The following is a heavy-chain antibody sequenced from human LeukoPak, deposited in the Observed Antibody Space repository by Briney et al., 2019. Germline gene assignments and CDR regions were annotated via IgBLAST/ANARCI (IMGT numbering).Heavy chain of an antibody. CDR1: GFTFSSYW. Sequence: GGSLRLSCAASGFTFSSYWMSWVRQAPGKGLEWVANIKQDGSEKYYVDSVKGRFTISRDNAKNSLYLQMNSLRAEDTAVYYCARDDSLTMVRGVNDYWGQGTLVTVSS. J-gene: IGHJ4*02. CDR3: ARDDSLTMVRGVNDY. V-gene: IGHV3-7*01. CDR2: IKQDGSEK. D-gene: IGHD3-10*01.